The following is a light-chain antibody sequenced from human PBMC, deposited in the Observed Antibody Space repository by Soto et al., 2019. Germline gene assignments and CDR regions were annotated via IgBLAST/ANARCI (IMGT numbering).Light chain of an antibody. CDR3: SSYASSTLV. CDR1: SSDVGGYNR. CDR2: EVS. V-gene: IGLV2-18*02. Sequence: QSALTQPPSVSGSPGQSVTISCTGTSSDVGGYNRVSWYQQPPGTAPKLMIYEVSNRPSGVPDRFSGSKSGNTASLTISGLQAEDEADYYCSSYASSTLVFVGGTKLTVL. J-gene: IGLJ2*01.